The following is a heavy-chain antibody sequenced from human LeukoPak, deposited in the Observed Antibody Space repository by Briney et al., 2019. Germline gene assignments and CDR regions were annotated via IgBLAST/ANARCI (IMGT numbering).Heavy chain of an antibody. Sequence: PSETLSLTCTVSGGSISSSSYYWGWIRQPPGKGLEWIGSIYYSGSTYYNPSLKSRVTISVDTSKNQFSLKLSSVTAADTAVYYSASDGPTVDTAMGYFDYWGQGTLVTVSS. V-gene: IGHV4-39*07. J-gene: IGHJ4*02. CDR2: IYYSGST. CDR3: ASDGPTVDTAMGYFDY. D-gene: IGHD5-18*01. CDR1: GGSISSSSYY.